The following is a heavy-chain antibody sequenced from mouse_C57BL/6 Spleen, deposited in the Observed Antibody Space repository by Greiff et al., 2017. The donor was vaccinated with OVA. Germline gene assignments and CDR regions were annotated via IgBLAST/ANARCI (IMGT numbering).Heavy chain of an antibody. CDR3: ARSRGYYYGSSSYYLDY. CDR1: GYTFTSYG. CDR2: IYPRSGNT. D-gene: IGHD1-1*01. Sequence: VQLQQSGAELARPGASVKLSCKASGYTFTSYGISWVKQRTGQGLEWIGEIYPRSGNTYYNEKFKGKATLTADKSSSTAYMELRSLTSEDSAVYFCARSRGYYYGSSSYYLDYWGQGTTRTVSS. V-gene: IGHV1-81*01. J-gene: IGHJ2*01.